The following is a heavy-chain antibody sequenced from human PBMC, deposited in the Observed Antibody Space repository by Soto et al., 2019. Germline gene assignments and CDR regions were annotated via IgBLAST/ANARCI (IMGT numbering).Heavy chain of an antibody. Sequence: SVKVSCKASGGTFSTHAIIWVRQAPGHGLEWMGGIIPISGTTYYTQKFQGRVTITADEPTSTAFMELSSLKSEDTAVYYCATISRSYYESTGTDYWGQGTLVTVSS. D-gene: IGHD3-22*01. J-gene: IGHJ4*02. CDR3: ATISRSYYESTGTDY. V-gene: IGHV1-69*13. CDR2: IIPISGTT. CDR1: GGTFSTHA.